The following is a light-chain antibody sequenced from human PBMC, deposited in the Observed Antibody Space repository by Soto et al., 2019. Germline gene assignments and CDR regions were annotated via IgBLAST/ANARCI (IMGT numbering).Light chain of an antibody. Sequence: QSVLTQPPSASGTPGQRVTISCSGSSSNIGSNYVYWYQQLPGTAPKLLIYRNNQRPSGVPDRFSGSKSGTSASLAISGLRSEDEADYYCAAWDDSLSGRDVVFGGGTKVT. V-gene: IGLV1-47*01. CDR3: AAWDDSLSGRDVV. J-gene: IGLJ2*01. CDR1: SSNIGSNY. CDR2: RNN.